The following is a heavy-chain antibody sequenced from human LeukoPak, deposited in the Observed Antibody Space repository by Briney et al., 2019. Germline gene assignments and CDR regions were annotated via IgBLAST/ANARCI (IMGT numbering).Heavy chain of an antibody. V-gene: IGHV4-39*07. J-gene: IGHJ4*02. CDR2: IYYSGST. CDR3: AKNSGSYYSPFDY. D-gene: IGHD1-26*01. Sequence: SETLSLTCSVSGDSITNINYYWGWIRQPPGKGLEWIGSIYYSGSTYYNPSLKSRVTISVDTSKNQFSLKLSSVTAADTAVYYCAKNSGSYYSPFDYWGQGTLVTVSS. CDR1: GDSITNINYY.